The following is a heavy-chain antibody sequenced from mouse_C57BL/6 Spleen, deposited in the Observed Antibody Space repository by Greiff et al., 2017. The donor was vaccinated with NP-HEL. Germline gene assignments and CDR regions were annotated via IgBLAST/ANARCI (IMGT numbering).Heavy chain of an antibody. CDR2: IYPGSGNT. CDR3: ARVGDDLVYYYAMDD. CDR1: GYSFTSYY. D-gene: IGHD1-1*02. Sequence: VQLQQSGPELVKPGASFPLSFPSSGYSFTSYYIHWVKQRPGQGLEWIGWIYPGSGNTQYNEKFKGKATLTADTSSSTAYMQLSSLTSEDSAVYYCARVGDDLVYYYAMDDWGQGTSVTVSS. V-gene: IGHV1-66*01. J-gene: IGHJ4*01.